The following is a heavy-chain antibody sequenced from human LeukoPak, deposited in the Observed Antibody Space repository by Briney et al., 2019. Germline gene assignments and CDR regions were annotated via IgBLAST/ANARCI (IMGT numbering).Heavy chain of an antibody. CDR2: ISWNSGSI. J-gene: IGHJ4*02. V-gene: IGHV3-9*01. Sequence: GRSLRLSCAASGFTFDDYAMHWVRQAPGKGLEWVSGISWNSGSIGYADSVKGRFTISRDNAKNSLYLQMNSLRAEDTAVYYCARDTTRINSHFDYWGQGSLVTVSS. D-gene: IGHD2-15*01. CDR1: GFTFDDYA. CDR3: ARDTTRINSHFDY.